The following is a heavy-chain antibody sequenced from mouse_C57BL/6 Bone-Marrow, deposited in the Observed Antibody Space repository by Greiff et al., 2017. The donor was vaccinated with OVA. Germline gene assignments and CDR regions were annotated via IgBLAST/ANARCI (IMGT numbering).Heavy chain of an antibody. CDR1: GFSLTSYG. V-gene: IGHV2-5*01. Sequence: QVQLQQSGPGLVQPSQSLSITCTVSGFSLTSYGVHWVRQSPGKGLEWLGVIWRGGSTAYNAAFMSRLSITKDNSKSQVFFKMNSLQADDTAICYCAKIGSSFHWYFDVWGTGTTVTVSS. CDR2: IWRGGST. D-gene: IGHD1-1*01. CDR3: AKIGSSFHWYFDV. J-gene: IGHJ1*03.